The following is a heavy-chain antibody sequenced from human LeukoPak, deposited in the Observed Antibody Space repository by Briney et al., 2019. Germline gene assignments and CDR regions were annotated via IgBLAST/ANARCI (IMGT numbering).Heavy chain of an antibody. V-gene: IGHV3-30*03. CDR2: MSHDGSTT. Sequence: GASLRLSCAASGFTVRSYVMHWVRQAPGKGPEWVALMSHDGSTTNYPDSVKGRFTISRDDSHNTLFLQMNSLRTEDTAVYHCAREVHSSGRAAVLDNWGQGTLVTVSS. J-gene: IGHJ4*02. D-gene: IGHD3-22*01. CDR3: AREVHSSGRAAVLDN. CDR1: GFTVRSYV.